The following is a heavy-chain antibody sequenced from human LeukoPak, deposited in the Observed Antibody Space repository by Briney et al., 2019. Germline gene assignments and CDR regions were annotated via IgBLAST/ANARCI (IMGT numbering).Heavy chain of an antibody. CDR3: ARRDILTGFDY. D-gene: IGHD3-9*01. CDR2: ISSSSSYI. J-gene: IGHJ4*02. CDR1: GFTFSSYA. Sequence: GGSLRLSCAASGFTFSSYAMSWVRQAPGKGLEWVSSISSSSSYIYYADSVKGRLTISRDNAKNSLYLQMNSLRAEDTAVYYCARRDILTGFDYWGQGTLVTVSS. V-gene: IGHV3-21*01.